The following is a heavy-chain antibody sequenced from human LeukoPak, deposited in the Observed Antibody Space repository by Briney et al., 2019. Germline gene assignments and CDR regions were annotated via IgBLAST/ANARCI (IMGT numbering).Heavy chain of an antibody. CDR3: ARYIEYLRVNWFDP. J-gene: IGHJ5*02. Sequence: ASVKVSCKASGYTFTSYGISWARQAPGQGLEWMGWISAYNGNTNYAQKLQGRVTMTTDTSTSAAYMELRSLRSDDTAVYYCARYIEYLRVNWFDPWGQGTLVTVSS. V-gene: IGHV1-18*01. CDR2: ISAYNGNT. D-gene: IGHD1-1*01. CDR1: GYTFTSYG.